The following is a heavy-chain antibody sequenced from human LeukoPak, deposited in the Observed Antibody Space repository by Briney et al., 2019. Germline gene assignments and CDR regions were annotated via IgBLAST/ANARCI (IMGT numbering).Heavy chain of an antibody. J-gene: IGHJ4*02. CDR3: ARDGEYYYDSSGYYVDY. D-gene: IGHD3-22*01. V-gene: IGHV3-66*01. Sequence: GGSLRLSCAASGFTVSSNYMSWVRQAPGKGLEWVSVIYSGGSTYYADSVKGRFTISRDNSKNTLYLQMNSLRAEDTAVYYCARDGEYYYDSSGYYVDYWGQGTLVTASS. CDR2: IYSGGST. CDR1: GFTVSSNY.